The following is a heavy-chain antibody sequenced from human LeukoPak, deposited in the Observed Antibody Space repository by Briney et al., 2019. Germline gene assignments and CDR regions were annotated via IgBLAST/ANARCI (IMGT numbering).Heavy chain of an antibody. V-gene: IGHV1-58*02. J-gene: IGHJ6*02. CDR2: IVVGSGNT. CDR1: GFTFTSSA. D-gene: IGHD3-3*01. CDR3: AADLLRFLEWLPGDYGTDV. Sequence: GASVKVSCKASGFTFTSSAMQWVRQARGQRLEWIGWIVVGSGNTNYAQKFQERVTITRDMSTSTAYMELSSLRSEDTAVYYCAADLLRFLEWLPGDYGTDVWGQGTTVTVSS.